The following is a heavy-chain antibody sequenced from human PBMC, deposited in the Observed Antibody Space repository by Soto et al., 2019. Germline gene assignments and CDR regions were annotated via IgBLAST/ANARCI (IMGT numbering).Heavy chain of an antibody. CDR2: INHSGST. V-gene: IGHV4-34*01. CDR3: ARVRRNRPFDP. Sequence: PSETLSLTCAVYGGSFSGYYWSWIRQPPGKGLEWIGEINHSGSTNYNPSLKSRVTISVDTSKNQFSLKLSSVTAAVTAVYYCARVRRNRPFDPWGQGTLVTVSS. D-gene: IGHD1-1*01. J-gene: IGHJ5*02. CDR1: GGSFSGYY.